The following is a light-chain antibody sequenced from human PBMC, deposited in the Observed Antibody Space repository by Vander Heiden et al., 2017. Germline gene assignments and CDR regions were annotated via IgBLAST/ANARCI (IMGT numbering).Light chain of an antibody. CDR1: QTVNNNF. CDR3: QKYGSSSRT. J-gene: IGKJ1*01. Sequence: EIVLTQSPGTLSLSPGERATLSCRASQTVNNNFLAWYQQKPGQAPRLLIYGASSRATGIPARFRGRGSGTDFTLSISRLEPEDFAVYYCQKYGSSSRTFGQGTRVEIK. CDR2: GAS. V-gene: IGKV3-20*01.